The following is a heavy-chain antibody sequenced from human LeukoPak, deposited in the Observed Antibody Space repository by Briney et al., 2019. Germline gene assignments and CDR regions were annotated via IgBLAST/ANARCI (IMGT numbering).Heavy chain of an antibody. D-gene: IGHD3-10*01. CDR1: GYTFTSYG. V-gene: IGHV1-18*01. Sequence: ASVKVSCKASGYTFTSYGISWVRQAPGQGLEWMGWISAYNGNTNYAQKLQGRVTMTTDTSTSTAYMELRSLRSDDTAVYYCARGYGSGSYWNYYYMDVWGKGTTVTISS. J-gene: IGHJ6*03. CDR3: ARGYGSGSYWNYYYMDV. CDR2: ISAYNGNT.